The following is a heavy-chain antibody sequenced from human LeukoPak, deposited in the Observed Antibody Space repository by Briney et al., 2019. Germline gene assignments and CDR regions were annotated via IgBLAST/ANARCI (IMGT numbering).Heavy chain of an antibody. CDR2: ISSGSGTI. CDR3: ARDNLSPYWYFDL. D-gene: IGHD1-14*01. Sequence: EGSLRLSCAASGFTFSTYSMNWVRRAPGKGLEWVSYISSGSGTIYYADSVKGRFTISRDNAKNSLYLQMDSLRDEDTAVYYCARDNLSPYWYFDLWGRGTLVTVSS. V-gene: IGHV3-48*02. CDR1: GFTFSTYS. J-gene: IGHJ2*01.